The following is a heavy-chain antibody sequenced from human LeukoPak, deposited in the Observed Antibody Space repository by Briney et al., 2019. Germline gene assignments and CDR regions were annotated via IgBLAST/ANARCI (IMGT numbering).Heavy chain of an antibody. CDR1: GYTFTSYD. D-gene: IGHD3-22*01. Sequence: ASVKVSCKASGYTFTSYDINWVRQATGQGLEWMGWMNPNSGNTGYAQKFQGRVTMTRNTSISTAYMELSSLRSEDTAVYYCARSAGYYYDSSGYFPFDYWGQGTLVTVSS. CDR3: ARSAGYYYDSSGYFPFDY. CDR2: MNPNSGNT. V-gene: IGHV1-8*01. J-gene: IGHJ4*02.